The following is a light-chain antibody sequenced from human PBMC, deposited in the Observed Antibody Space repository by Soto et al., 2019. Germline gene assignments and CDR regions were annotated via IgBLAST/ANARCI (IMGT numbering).Light chain of an antibody. Sequence: DIVLTQSPDSLAVSLGERVTISCKSSQSVFYSPNNKNYLAWYQQKPGHPPKVLIYWASTRESGVPDRFSGGGSGTDFTLTISSLQAEDVAVYFCQQYYSTTLTFGGGTKVDIX. CDR2: WAS. J-gene: IGKJ4*01. V-gene: IGKV4-1*01. CDR3: QQYYSTTLT. CDR1: QSVFYSPNNKNY.